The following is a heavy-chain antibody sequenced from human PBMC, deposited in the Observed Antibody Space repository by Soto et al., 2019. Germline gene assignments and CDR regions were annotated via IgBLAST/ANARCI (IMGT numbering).Heavy chain of an antibody. CDR2: IYYSGNT. J-gene: IGHJ6*02. CDR3: ARAPRLRSPYYYGMDV. D-gene: IGHD3-3*01. V-gene: IGHV4-39*02. CDR1: GGSISSSNYY. Sequence: SETLSLTCSVSGGSISSSNYYWGWIRQPPGKGLEWIGSIYYSGNTYYNPSLKSRVTISVDTSKNHFSLKLSSVTAADTAVYYCARAPRLRSPYYYGMDVWGQGTTVTVSS.